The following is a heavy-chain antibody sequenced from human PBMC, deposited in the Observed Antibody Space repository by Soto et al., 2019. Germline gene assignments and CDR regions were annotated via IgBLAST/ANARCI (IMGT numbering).Heavy chain of an antibody. CDR2: ISWNSGYI. Sequence: EVQLVESGGGLVQPGRSLRLSCVASGFTFDESVMHWVRQVSGKGLEWVSGISWNSGYIGYADSVEGRFPISRDNAKNSLDLQMNSLRAEDTALYYCAKGATRFIDYWGQGNLVTVSS. CDR3: AKGATRFIDY. J-gene: IGHJ4*02. V-gene: IGHV3-9*01. CDR1: GFTFDESV. D-gene: IGHD1-1*01.